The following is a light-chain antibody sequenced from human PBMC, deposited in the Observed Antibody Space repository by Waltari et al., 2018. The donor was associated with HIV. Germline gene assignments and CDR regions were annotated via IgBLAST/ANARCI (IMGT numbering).Light chain of an antibody. CDR1: QSLLHSNGYNY. CDR3: MQALQTPIT. CDR2: LGS. Sequence: DIVMPQSPLSLPVTPGEPASISCKSSQSLLHSNGYNYLDWYLQKPGQSPQLLFSLGSNRASGVPDRFSGSGSGTDFTLKIRRVEAEDVWVYYCMQALQTPITFGQGTRLEIK. V-gene: IGKV2-28*01. J-gene: IGKJ5*01.